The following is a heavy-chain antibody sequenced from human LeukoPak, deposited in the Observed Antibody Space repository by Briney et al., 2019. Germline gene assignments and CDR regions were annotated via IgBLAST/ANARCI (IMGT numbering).Heavy chain of an antibody. CDR3: TTALVGATWFDY. D-gene: IGHD1-26*01. Sequence: GGSLRLSCAASGFTFSNALMSWVRQAPGKGLEAVGRIKSKTDGGTTDYAAPVKGRFTISRDDSKNTLYLQMNSLKTEDTAVYYCTTALVGATWFDYWGQGTLVTVSS. CDR2: IKSKTDGGTT. J-gene: IGHJ4*02. CDR1: GFTFSNAL. V-gene: IGHV3-15*01.